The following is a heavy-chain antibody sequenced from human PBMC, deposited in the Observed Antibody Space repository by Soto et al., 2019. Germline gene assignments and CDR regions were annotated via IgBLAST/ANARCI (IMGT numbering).Heavy chain of an antibody. D-gene: IGHD6-13*01. CDR2: INPNSGGT. CDR3: ARGPPYSSSWYNWFDP. V-gene: IGHV1-2*02. CDR1: GYTFTGYY. J-gene: IGHJ5*02. Sequence: ASVKVSCKASGYTFTGYYMHWVRQAPGQGLEWMGWINPNSGGTNYAQKFQGRVTMTRDTSISTAYMELSRLRSDDTAVYYCARGPPYSSSWYNWFDPRGQGTLVTVSS.